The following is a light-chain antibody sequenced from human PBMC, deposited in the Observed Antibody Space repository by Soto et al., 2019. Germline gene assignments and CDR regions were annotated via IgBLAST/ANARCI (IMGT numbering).Light chain of an antibody. V-gene: IGLV1-44*01. Sequence: QSVLTQPPSASGTPGQRVTISCSGSSSNIGINTANWYQQLPGTAPKLLIYSSNQRPSGVPDRFSGSKSGTSASLAISGLQSEDEADYYCAAWDDSLNGPVFGTGTKLTVL. J-gene: IGLJ1*01. CDR2: SSN. CDR3: AAWDDSLNGPV. CDR1: SSNIGINT.